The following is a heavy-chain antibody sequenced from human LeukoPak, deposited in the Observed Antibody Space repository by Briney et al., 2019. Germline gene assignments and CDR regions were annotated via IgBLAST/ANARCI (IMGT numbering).Heavy chain of an antibody. Sequence: SVKVFCKVSGYTLTELSMHWVRQAPGQGLEWMGGIIPIFGTANYAQKFQGRVTITADKSTSTAYMDLSSLRSEDTAVYYCARDVRGAAQFSDAFHIWGQGTMVTVSS. D-gene: IGHD6-13*01. V-gene: IGHV1-69*06. J-gene: IGHJ3*02. CDR1: GYTLTELS. CDR2: IIPIFGTA. CDR3: ARDVRGAAQFSDAFHI.